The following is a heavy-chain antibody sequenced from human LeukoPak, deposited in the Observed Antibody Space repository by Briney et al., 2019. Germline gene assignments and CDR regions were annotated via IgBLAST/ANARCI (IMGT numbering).Heavy chain of an antibody. CDR1: GFTFSSYG. Sequence: PGGSLRPSCAASGFTFSSYGMSWVRQAPGKGLEWVSAISGSGGSTYYADSVKGRFTISRDNSKNTLYLQMNRLRVEDAAVYYCARAPVTSCRGAFCYPFDYWGKGTLVTVSS. V-gene: IGHV3-23*01. CDR3: ARAPVTSCRGAFCYPFDY. J-gene: IGHJ4*02. D-gene: IGHD2-15*01. CDR2: ISGSGGST.